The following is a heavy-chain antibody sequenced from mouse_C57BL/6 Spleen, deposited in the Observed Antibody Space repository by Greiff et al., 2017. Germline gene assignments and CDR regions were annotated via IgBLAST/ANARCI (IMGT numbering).Heavy chain of an antibody. CDR1: GFNIKDYY. CDR3: TTKTTVVALDY. J-gene: IGHJ2*01. D-gene: IGHD1-1*01. V-gene: IGHV14-1*01. Sequence: EVKLMESGAELVRPGASVKLSCTASGFNIKDYYMHWVKQRPEQGLEWIGRIDPEDGDTEYAPKFQGKATMTADTSSNTAYLQLSSLTSEDTAFYYCTTKTTVVALDYWGQGTTLTVSS. CDR2: IDPEDGDT.